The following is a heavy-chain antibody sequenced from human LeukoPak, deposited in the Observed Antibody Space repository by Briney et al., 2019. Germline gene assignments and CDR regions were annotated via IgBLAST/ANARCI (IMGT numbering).Heavy chain of an antibody. J-gene: IGHJ5*02. V-gene: IGHV3-30-3*01. CDR2: ISYDGSNK. CDR1: GFTFSTYV. D-gene: IGHD1-14*01. Sequence: QTGGSLRLSCAASGFTFSTYVIHWVRQAPGKGLEWVAVISYDGSNKYYADSVKGRFTISRDNSNKTLYLQMNSLRIEDTAVYYCATVAPSGWFDPWGQGTLVTVSS. CDR3: ATVAPSGWFDP.